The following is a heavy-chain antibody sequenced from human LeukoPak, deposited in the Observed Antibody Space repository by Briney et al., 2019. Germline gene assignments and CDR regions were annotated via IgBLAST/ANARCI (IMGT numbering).Heavy chain of an antibody. CDR1: GCWLRRYG. Sequence: SSVPVSCKDSGCWLRRYGICWVGLAPGPGLEWIGGVLPILGTANYAQKFQGRVTITADKSTSTAYIELSSLRSDDTAVYYCARVNHIYCSGGSCYNCFDPWGQGTLVTVSS. CDR2: VLPILGTA. CDR3: ARVNHIYCSGGSCYNCFDP. J-gene: IGHJ5*02. D-gene: IGHD2-15*01. V-gene: IGHV1-69*06.